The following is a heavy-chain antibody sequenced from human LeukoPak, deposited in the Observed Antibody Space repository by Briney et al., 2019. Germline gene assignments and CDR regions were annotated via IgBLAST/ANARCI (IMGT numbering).Heavy chain of an antibody. CDR3: ARGRGLDY. J-gene: IGHJ4*02. V-gene: IGHV3-7*05. Sequence: GGSLRLSCAASGFTFSTYWMSWVRQAPGEGLEWVANIKQDGTEKYFVDSVKGRFTISRDNAENSLYLQLNSLRAEDTAVYYCARGRGLDYWGQGTLVTVSS. CDR1: GFTFSTYW. CDR2: IKQDGTEK.